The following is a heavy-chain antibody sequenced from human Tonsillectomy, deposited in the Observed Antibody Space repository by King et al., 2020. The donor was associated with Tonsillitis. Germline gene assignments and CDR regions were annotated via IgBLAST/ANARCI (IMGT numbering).Heavy chain of an antibody. CDR2: ISGTGSHI. Sequence: VQLVESGGGLVKPGGSLRLSCAASGFTFSSYTFNWARQAPGKGLEWVSSISGTGSHIYYADSVKGRFTISSDKAKNSLYLQIDSLRAEDTAMYYCTRDSWYTSGWYTDYWGQGTLVTVSS. D-gene: IGHD6-19*01. J-gene: IGHJ4*02. CDR3: TRDSWYTSGWYTDY. CDR1: GFTFSSYT. V-gene: IGHV3-21*01.